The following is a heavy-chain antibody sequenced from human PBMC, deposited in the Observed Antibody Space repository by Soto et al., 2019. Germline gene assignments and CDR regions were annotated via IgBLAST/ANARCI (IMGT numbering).Heavy chain of an antibody. CDR1: GGSINDYNYY. J-gene: IGHJ4*02. Sequence: SETLSLTCTVSGGSINDYNYYWGWHRQSPAKGLEWIATVYHTGTTYYDASLRSRFTISADKSRDQFSLKLTSLTAADTAVYYCARQSGVSVVRGVTSAWDIWGPGTVVTVSS. CDR2: VYHTGTT. CDR3: ARQSGVSVVRGVTSAWDI. V-gene: IGHV4-39*01. D-gene: IGHD3-10*01.